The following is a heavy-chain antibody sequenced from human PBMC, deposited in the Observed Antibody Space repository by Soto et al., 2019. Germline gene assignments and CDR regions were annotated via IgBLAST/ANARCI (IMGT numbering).Heavy chain of an antibody. V-gene: IGHV3-74*01. J-gene: IGHJ4*02. D-gene: IGHD2-21*01. CDR2: INTDGSET. CDR3: ARDGEGY. Sequence: GGSLRLSCAASGFTFSSYWMHWVRQVPGKGLVWASRINTDGSETNYADSVKGRFTVSRDNAKKTQYLQMNSLRAEDTAVYYCARDGEGYWGQGTLVTVSS. CDR1: GFTFSSYW.